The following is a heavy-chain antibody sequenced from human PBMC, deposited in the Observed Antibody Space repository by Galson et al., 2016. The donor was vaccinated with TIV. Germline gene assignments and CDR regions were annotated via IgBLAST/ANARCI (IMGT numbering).Heavy chain of an antibody. D-gene: IGHD3-22*01. V-gene: IGHV2-5*02. CDR3: AHIRITLIPDAFYI. J-gene: IGHJ3*02. CDR1: GFSLSDTGVG. CDR2: FYWDDDT. Sequence: ALVKPTQTLTLTCTFSGFSLSDTGVGVGWIRQPPGKALEWLGIFYWDDDTRYSPSLGSRLTITKDTSKNPVVLTVTDMDPVDTGTYFCAHIRITLIPDAFYIWGQGTTVTVSS.